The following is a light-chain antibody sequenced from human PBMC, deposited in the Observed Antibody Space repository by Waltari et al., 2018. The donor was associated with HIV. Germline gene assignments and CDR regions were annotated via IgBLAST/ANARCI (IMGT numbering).Light chain of an antibody. J-gene: IGKJ3*01. CDR1: QSVSSTY. Sequence: EIVLTQSPGSLSLSPGERATLSCRASQSVSSTYFSWYQQRPGQAPRLLIYGASSRATGIPDRFIGSGSGTDFTLTISRLGPEDFAVYYCQQFGSSRFTFGPGTKVDIK. CDR3: QQFGSSRFT. CDR2: GAS. V-gene: IGKV3-20*01.